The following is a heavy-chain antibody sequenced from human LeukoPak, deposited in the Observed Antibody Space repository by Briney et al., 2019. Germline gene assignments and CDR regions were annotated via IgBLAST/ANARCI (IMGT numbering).Heavy chain of an antibody. Sequence: GGSLRLSCAGSGFIVGDTHMTWVRQAPGKGLEWVSLVYSGITAHYADSVKGRFSISRDHSNNILYLQMNTLRAEDTAVYYCARLQGYSLGYQYFYYMDVWGTGTTVTVSS. CDR1: GFIVGDTH. D-gene: IGHD5-18*01. J-gene: IGHJ6*03. V-gene: IGHV3-53*01. CDR3: ARLQGYSLGYQYFYYMDV. CDR2: VYSGITA.